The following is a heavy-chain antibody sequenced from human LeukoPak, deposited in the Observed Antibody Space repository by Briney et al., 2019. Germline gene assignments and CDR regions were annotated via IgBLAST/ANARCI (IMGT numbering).Heavy chain of an antibody. V-gene: IGHV1-69*13. CDR3: ARDSRDLGGTNDY. Sequence: ASVKVSCKASGGTFSSYAISWVRQAPGQGLEWMGGIIPIFGTANYAQKFQGRVTITADESASTAYMELSSLRSEDTAVYYCARDSRDLGGTNDYWGQGTLVTVSP. CDR2: IIPIFGTA. J-gene: IGHJ4*02. D-gene: IGHD3-16*01. CDR1: GGTFSSYA.